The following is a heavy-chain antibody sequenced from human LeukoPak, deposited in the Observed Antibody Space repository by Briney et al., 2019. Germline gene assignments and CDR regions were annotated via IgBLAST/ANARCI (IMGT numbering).Heavy chain of an antibody. Sequence: GRSLRLSCAASGFSFSSFGMHWVRQAPGKGLEWVAVISYEGSNKYYATSVKGRFTISRDNFKNTLDLQMNSLTAEDTAVYYCAKDHSGSYYGPFDSWGQGTLVTVSA. CDR3: AKDHSGSYYGPFDS. CDR1: GFSFSSFG. D-gene: IGHD1-26*01. J-gene: IGHJ4*02. CDR2: ISYEGSNK. V-gene: IGHV3-30*18.